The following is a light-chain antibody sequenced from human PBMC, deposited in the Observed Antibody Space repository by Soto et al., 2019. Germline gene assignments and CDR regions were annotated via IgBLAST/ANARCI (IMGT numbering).Light chain of an antibody. CDR2: DAS. CDR1: QSVSSY. V-gene: IGKV3-11*01. Sequence: EIVLTQSPATQSLSPGERATLSCRASQSVSSYLAWFQQKPGQAPRLLIYDASNRATGIPARFSGSGSGTDFTLTICSLEPEDFAVYYCQQRSNWPQLTFGGGTKVEIK. J-gene: IGKJ4*01. CDR3: QQRSNWPQLT.